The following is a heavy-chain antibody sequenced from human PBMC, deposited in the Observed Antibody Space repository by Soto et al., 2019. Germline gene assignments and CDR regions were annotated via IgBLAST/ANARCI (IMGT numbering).Heavy chain of an antibody. V-gene: IGHV6-1*01. D-gene: IGHD1-26*01. J-gene: IGHJ4*02. Sequence: LALTCAISGDSVSTDSATWTWIRQSPSRGLEWLGRTYYRSKWFNDYAVSLRGRITINPDTSKNQFSLQLNSVTAEDTAVYYCVGLVGSSYVEFWGQGTPVTVSS. CDR3: VGLVGSSYVEF. CDR1: GDSVSTDSAT. CDR2: TYYRSKWFN.